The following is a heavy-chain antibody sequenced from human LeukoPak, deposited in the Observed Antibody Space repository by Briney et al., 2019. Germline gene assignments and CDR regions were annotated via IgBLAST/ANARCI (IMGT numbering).Heavy chain of an antibody. Sequence: ASVTVSFTASEYTYTGYYIRWVRQAPGQGLEWMGWINPNSGGTNYAQRFQGRVTMTSDTSISTAYMELNRLTSDDTAVYYCARPRATGRRSIDYWGEGTLVTVSS. V-gene: IGHV1-2*02. CDR3: ARPRATGRRSIDY. CDR2: INPNSGGT. J-gene: IGHJ4*02. D-gene: IGHD1-1*01. CDR1: EYTYTGYY.